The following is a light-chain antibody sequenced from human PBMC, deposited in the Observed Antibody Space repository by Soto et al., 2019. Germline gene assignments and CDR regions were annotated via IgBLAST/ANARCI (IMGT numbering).Light chain of an antibody. CDR3: QQYNTYPWA. CDR2: DAS. Sequence: DIQVTQSPSTLSASVGDRVTFTCRASQSISSWLAWYQQKPGRAPKLLIYDASTLESGVPSRFSGSGSGTEFTLTISRLQPDDFATYYCQQYNTYPWAFGQGTKV. J-gene: IGKJ1*01. CDR1: QSISSW. V-gene: IGKV1-5*01.